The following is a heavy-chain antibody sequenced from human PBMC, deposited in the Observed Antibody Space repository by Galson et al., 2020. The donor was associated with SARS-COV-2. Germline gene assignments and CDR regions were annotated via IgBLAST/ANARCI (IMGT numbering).Heavy chain of an antibody. J-gene: IGHJ5*02. Sequence: ASVKVSCKASGYTFTSYAITWVRQAPGQGLEWMGWITVYNANTNYAQNIQGRVTMTTDTSTSTAYMELRNLRSDDTAMYYCARDREYDYVWGIYRSPAVRNWFDPWGQGTLVTVSS. CDR1: GYTFTSYA. D-gene: IGHD3-16*02. CDR2: ITVYNANT. CDR3: ARDREYDYVWGIYRSPAVRNWFDP. V-gene: IGHV1-18*01.